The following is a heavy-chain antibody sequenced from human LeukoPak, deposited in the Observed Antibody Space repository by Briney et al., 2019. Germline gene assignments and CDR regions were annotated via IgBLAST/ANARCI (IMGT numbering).Heavy chain of an antibody. J-gene: IGHJ6*02. CDR1: GFTFSSYA. CDR2: ISGSGGST. Sequence: AGGSLRLSCAASGFTFSSYAMSWVRQAPGKGLEWVSAISGSGGSTYYADSVKGRFTISRDNSKNTLYLQMNSLRAEDTAVYYCAHSGNSPYYYGMDVWGQGTTVTVSS. D-gene: IGHD5-18*01. V-gene: IGHV3-23*01. CDR3: AHSGNSPYYYGMDV.